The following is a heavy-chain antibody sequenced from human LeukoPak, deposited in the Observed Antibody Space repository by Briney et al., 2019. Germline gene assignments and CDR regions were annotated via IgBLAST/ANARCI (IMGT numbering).Heavy chain of an antibody. Sequence: AGGSLRLSCAASGFTFSSYAMHWVRQAPGKGLEWVAVISYDGSNKYYADSVKGRFTISRDNSKNTLYLQMNSLRAEDTAVYYCARDLFTMVRGQYMDVWGKGTTVTVSS. V-gene: IGHV3-30*04. J-gene: IGHJ6*03. CDR1: GFTFSSYA. CDR2: ISYDGSNK. D-gene: IGHD3-10*01. CDR3: ARDLFTMVRGQYMDV.